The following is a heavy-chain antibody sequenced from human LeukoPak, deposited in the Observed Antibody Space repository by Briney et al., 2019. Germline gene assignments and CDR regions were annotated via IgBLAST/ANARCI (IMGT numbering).Heavy chain of an antibody. CDR1: GYTFATYW. D-gene: IGHD2-21*01. CDR3: AKTPTRSIVPSLYYFDY. V-gene: IGHV5-51*01. Sequence: HGDSLKISCKGSGYTFATYWIGWVRQMPGKGLEWMGIMHPGDSRTRYSPSFQGQVTISADKSLNTAYLQWSSLKASDTAIYYCAKTPTRSIVPSLYYFDYWGQGTLVTVSS. CDR2: MHPGDSRT. J-gene: IGHJ4*02.